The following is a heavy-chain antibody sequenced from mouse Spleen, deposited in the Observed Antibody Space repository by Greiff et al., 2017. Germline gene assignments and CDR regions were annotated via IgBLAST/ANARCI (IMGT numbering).Heavy chain of an antibody. V-gene: IGHV1-26*01. D-gene: IGHD4-1*01. J-gene: IGHJ2*01. CDR3: ARGRTGYYFDY. Sequence: EVQLQQSGPELVKPGASVKISCKASGYTFTDYYMNWVKQSHGKSLEWIGDINPNNGGTSYNQKFKGKATLTVDKSSSTAYMELRSLTSEDSAVYYCARGRTGYYFDYWGQGTTLTVSS. CDR2: INPNNGGT. CDR1: GYTFTDYY.